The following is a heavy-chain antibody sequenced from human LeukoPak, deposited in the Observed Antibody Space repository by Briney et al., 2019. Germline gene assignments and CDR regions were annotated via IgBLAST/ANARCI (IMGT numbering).Heavy chain of an antibody. J-gene: IGHJ6*02. CDR1: GFTFNYAW. Sequence: GGSLRLSCAASGFTFNYAWMSWVRQVPGKGLEWVGQTVSEIDGGTTDYATPVKGRFTISRDDSKSTLYLQMNSLKIEDTAVYYCTTDEDWNYARKDVWGQGAMVIVSS. V-gene: IGHV3-15*04. CDR2: TVSEIDGGTT. CDR3: TTDEDWNYARKDV. D-gene: IGHD1-7*01.